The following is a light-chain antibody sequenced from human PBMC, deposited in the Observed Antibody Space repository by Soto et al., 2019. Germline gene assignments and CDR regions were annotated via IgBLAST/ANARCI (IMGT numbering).Light chain of an antibody. CDR2: FVS. Sequence: DVVMTQSPLSLPVTLGQPASISYRSSRGLVDSDGNTYLSWYQQRPGQSPRRLIYFVSNRDSGVPDRFSGSGSGIDFTLAISRVEAEDVGVYYCMQATHWPRTFGQGTTVEIK. V-gene: IGKV2-30*01. J-gene: IGKJ1*01. CDR3: MQATHWPRT. CDR1: RGLVDSDGNTY.